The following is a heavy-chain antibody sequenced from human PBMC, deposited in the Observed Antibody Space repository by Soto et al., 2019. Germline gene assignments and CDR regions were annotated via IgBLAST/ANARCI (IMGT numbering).Heavy chain of an antibody. Sequence: QVLLAQSGAEVKKPGASVKVSCKTSGYTFTSYIIQWVRQAPGQGLEWVGMINPSGGSTNYAQKFQGRVTVTRDTSTITVYMDLSSLRSEDTAVYYCGRVRTRDYWSGYSPVDIWGQGTMVTVSS. CDR3: GRVRTRDYWSGYSPVDI. J-gene: IGHJ3*02. CDR1: GYTFTSYI. V-gene: IGHV1-46*01. D-gene: IGHD3-3*01. CDR2: INPSGGST.